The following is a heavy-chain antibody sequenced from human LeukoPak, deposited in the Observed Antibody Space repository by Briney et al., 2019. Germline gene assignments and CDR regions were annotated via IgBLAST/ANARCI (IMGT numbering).Heavy chain of an antibody. D-gene: IGHD2-15*01. Sequence: GGSLRLSCAASVFTFSRYAMHWVRQAPGEGLEWVAVISYDGSNKYYADSVKGRFTISRDNSKNTLYLQMNSLRAEDTAVYYCARINCSGGSCLFDYWGQGTLVTVSS. CDR3: ARINCSGGSCLFDY. CDR2: ISYDGSNK. CDR1: VFTFSRYA. J-gene: IGHJ4*02. V-gene: IGHV3-30*04.